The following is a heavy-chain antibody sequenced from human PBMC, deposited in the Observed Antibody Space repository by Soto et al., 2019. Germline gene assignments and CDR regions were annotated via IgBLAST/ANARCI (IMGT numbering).Heavy chain of an antibody. CDR1: GFTFNTYN. CDR3: ARDYDILTGYYRTLDY. V-gene: IGHV3-21*01. D-gene: IGHD3-9*01. Sequence: GGSLRLSCAASGFTFNTYNMNWVRQAPGKGLEWVSSISGRSDYIYYADSVKGRFTISRDNAKNSLFLQMNSLRAEDTAVYYCARDYDILTGYYRTLDYRGQGTLVTVSS. J-gene: IGHJ4*02. CDR2: ISGRSDYI.